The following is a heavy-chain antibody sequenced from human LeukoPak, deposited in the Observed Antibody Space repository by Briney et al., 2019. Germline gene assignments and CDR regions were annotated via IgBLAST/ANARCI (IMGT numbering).Heavy chain of an antibody. CDR2: ISGSGGST. D-gene: IGHD3-9*01. V-gene: IGHV3-23*01. CDR1: GFTFSSYA. CDR3: AKYYDILTGWYSDY. J-gene: IGHJ4*02. Sequence: GGSLRLSCAASGFTFSSYAMSWVRQAPGRGLEWVSAISGSGGSTYYADSVKGRFTISRDNSKNTLYLQMNSLRAEDTAVYYCAKYYDILTGWYSDYWGQGTLVTVSS.